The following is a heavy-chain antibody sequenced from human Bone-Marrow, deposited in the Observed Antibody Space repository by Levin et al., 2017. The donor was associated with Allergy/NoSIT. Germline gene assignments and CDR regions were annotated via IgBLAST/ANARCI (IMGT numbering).Heavy chain of an antibody. D-gene: IGHD3-22*01. CDR1: GDSVSSTSAA. V-gene: IGHV6-1*01. J-gene: IGHJ5*02. CDR3: ARERDSSRWYVLDWFDP. Sequence: SETLSLTCAISGDSVSSTSAAWSWIRQSPSRGLEWLGRTYYRSKWYTDYAVSVQSRITINGDTSKNQFSLQLNSVTPEDTAIYYCARERDSSRWYVLDWFDPWGQGTLVTVSS. CDR2: TYYRSKWYT.